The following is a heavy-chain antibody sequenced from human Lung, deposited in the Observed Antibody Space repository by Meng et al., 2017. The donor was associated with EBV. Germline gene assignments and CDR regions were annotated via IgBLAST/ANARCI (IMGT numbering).Heavy chain of an antibody. J-gene: IGHJ5*02. CDR1: GYTFTSYG. CDR3: ARARLGGYCSSTSCADNWFDP. D-gene: IGHD2-2*01. Sequence: QVQLVRSGAEVKKPGASVKVSCKASGYTFTSYGISWVRQAPGQGLEWMGWISAYNGNTNYAQKLQGRVTMTTDTSTSTAYMELRSLRSDDTAVYYCARARLGGYCSSTSCADNWFDPWGQGTLVTVSS. CDR2: ISAYNGNT. V-gene: IGHV1-18*01.